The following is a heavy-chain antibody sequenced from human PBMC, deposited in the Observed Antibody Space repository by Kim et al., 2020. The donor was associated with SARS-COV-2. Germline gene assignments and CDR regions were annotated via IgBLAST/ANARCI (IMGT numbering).Heavy chain of an antibody. CDR2: IWYDGSNK. D-gene: IGHD3-10*01. CDR1: GFTFSSYG. CDR3: AKDFYGSGSYR. Sequence: GGSLRLSCAASGFTFSSYGMHWVRQAPGKGLEWVSVIWYDGSNKYYADSVKGRFTISRDNSKNTLYLQMNSLRAEDTAVYYCAKDFYGSGSYRWGQGTLVTVSS. J-gene: IGHJ4*02. V-gene: IGHV3-33*06.